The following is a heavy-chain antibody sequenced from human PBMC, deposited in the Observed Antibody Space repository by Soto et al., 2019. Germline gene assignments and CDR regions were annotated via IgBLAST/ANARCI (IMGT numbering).Heavy chain of an antibody. D-gene: IGHD1-1*01. CDR1: GFTFGSYG. CDR3: AKDKGVFNWATSYFDY. Sequence: QVRLVESGGDLVQPGRSLRLSCAASGFTFGSYGMHWVRQAPGKGLEWVAMISYDGNNEYYTDSVKGRFTISRDNSKNTLFLQMNSPRPEDTAVYYCAKDKGVFNWATSYFDYWGQGALVTVSS. J-gene: IGHJ4*02. CDR2: ISYDGNNE. V-gene: IGHV3-30*18.